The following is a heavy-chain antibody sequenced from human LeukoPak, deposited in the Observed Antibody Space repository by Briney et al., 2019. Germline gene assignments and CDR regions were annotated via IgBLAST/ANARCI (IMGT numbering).Heavy chain of an antibody. V-gene: IGHV3-30-3*01. D-gene: IGHD5-24*01. Sequence: PGRSLRLSCAASGFTFSSYAMHWVRQAPGKGLEWVAVISYDGSNKYYADSVKGRFTISRDNSKNTLYLQMNSLRAVDTAVYYCARDTAVERWLQSHYYYGMGVWGQGTTVTVSS. CDR1: GFTFSSYA. CDR3: ARDTAVERWLQSHYYYGMGV. CDR2: ISYDGSNK. J-gene: IGHJ6*02.